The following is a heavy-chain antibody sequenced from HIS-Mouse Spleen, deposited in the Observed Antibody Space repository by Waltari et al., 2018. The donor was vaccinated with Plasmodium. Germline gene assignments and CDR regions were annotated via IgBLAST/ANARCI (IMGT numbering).Heavy chain of an antibody. CDR1: GGSFSGYH. D-gene: IGHD3-10*01. V-gene: IGHV4-34*01. Sequence: QVQLQQWGAGLLKPSETMSLPCAVYGGSFSGYHWSWIRQPPGKGLEWIGEINHSGSTNYNPSLKSRVTISVDTSKNQFSLKLSSVTAADTAVYYCARGRVLGTSSGYFDLWGRGTLVTVSS. CDR3: ARGRVLGTSSGYFDL. CDR2: INHSGST. J-gene: IGHJ2*01.